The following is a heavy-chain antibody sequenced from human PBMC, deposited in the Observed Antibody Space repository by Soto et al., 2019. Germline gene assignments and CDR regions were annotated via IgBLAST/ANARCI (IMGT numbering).Heavy chain of an antibody. V-gene: IGHV1-18*04. J-gene: IGHJ3*02. CDR1: GYTFTNRG. CDR2: INPYNANT. D-gene: IGHD3-16*01. CDR3: ARDRVAGIWGDAFDI. Sequence: WASVKVSCKTSGYTFTNRGINWVRQAPGQGLEWMGWINPYNANTNYAQKLQGRVTMTTDTSTSTAYMDLRSLTSDDTAVYYCARDRVAGIWGDAFDIWGQGTMVTVSS.